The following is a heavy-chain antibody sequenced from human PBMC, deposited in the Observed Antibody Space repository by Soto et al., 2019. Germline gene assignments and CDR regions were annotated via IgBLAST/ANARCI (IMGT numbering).Heavy chain of an antibody. CDR2: INPDAGAT. D-gene: IGHD2-2*01. Sequence: QVQLVQSGAEVKKPGASVTVSCKASAYSFTTYHIHWVRQAPGQGLEWMGLINPDAGATNYAQRFQGRLRLTRDTSTSTVSRELRSLRFDDTAVYYCARGDIVLGPASEGNWFDPWGQGTLVTVSS. CDR1: AYSFTTYH. CDR3: ARGDIVLGPASEGNWFDP. J-gene: IGHJ5*02. V-gene: IGHV1-46*01.